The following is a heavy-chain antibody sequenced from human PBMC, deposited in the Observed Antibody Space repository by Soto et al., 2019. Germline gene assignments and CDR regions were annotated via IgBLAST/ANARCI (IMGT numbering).Heavy chain of an antibody. CDR3: AKAVTLVRGINPYSYGLDV. D-gene: IGHD3-10*01. Sequence: GGSLRLSCAVSGFPFSSCVMTWVRQAPGKGLEWVSVISGGGGSTNYADSVKGRFTISRDNSENTLYLQMNSLRAEDTAVYYCAKAVTLVRGINPYSYGLDVWGQGTTVTVSS. V-gene: IGHV3-23*01. CDR2: ISGGGGST. J-gene: IGHJ6*02. CDR1: GFPFSSCV.